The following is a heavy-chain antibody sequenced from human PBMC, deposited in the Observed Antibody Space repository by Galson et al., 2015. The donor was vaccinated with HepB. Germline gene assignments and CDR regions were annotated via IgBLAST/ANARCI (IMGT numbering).Heavy chain of an antibody. CDR3: AREPTDVVVAAGNIDY. Sequence: SVKVSCKASGYTFTSYYMHWVRQAPGQGLEWMGIINPSGGSTSYAQKFQGRVTMTRDTSTSTVYMELSSLRSEDTAVYYCAREPTDVVVAAGNIDYWGQGTLVTVSS. CDR2: INPSGGST. V-gene: IGHV1-46*03. CDR1: GYTFTSYY. D-gene: IGHD2-15*01. J-gene: IGHJ4*02.